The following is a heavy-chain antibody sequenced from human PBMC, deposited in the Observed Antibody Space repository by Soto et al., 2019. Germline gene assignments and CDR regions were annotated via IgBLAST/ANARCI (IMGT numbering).Heavy chain of an antibody. V-gene: IGHV3-23*01. J-gene: IGHJ4*02. D-gene: IGHD3-10*01. CDR2: ISGSTGNT. Sequence: LRLSCAASGFTFSSYSMNWVRQAPGKGLEWVSTISGSTGNTYYADSVKGRFTISRDNSKNTLYLQMNSLRAEDTAVYYCAKDLGELLFDYFDYWGQGTLVTVSS. CDR3: AKDLGELLFDYFDY. CDR1: GFTFSSYS.